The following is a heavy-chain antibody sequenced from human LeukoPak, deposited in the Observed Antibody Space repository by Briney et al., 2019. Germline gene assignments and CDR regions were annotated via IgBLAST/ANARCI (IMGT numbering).Heavy chain of an antibody. Sequence: GGSLRLSYAASGFTFSSYGMHWVRQAPGKGLEWVSAISGSGGSTYYADSVKGRFTISRDNSKNTLYLQMNSLRAEDTAVYYCAKLKAPAGLDYWGQGTLVTVSS. CDR2: ISGSGGST. V-gene: IGHV3-23*01. CDR1: GFTFSSYG. J-gene: IGHJ4*02. CDR3: AKLKAPAGLDY.